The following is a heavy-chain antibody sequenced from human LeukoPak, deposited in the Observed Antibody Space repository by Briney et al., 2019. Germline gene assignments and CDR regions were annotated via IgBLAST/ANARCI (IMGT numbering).Heavy chain of an antibody. CDR1: GYTFTGYY. V-gene: IGHV1-2*02. D-gene: IGHD3-10*01. Sequence: ASVNVSCKASGYTFTGYYMHWVRQAPGQGLEWMGWINPNSGGTNYAQKFQGRVTMTRDTSISTAYMELSGLRSEDTAVYYCARGLAMVRGVIGHWGQGTLVTVSS. CDR3: ARGLAMVRGVIGH. CDR2: INPNSGGT. J-gene: IGHJ4*02.